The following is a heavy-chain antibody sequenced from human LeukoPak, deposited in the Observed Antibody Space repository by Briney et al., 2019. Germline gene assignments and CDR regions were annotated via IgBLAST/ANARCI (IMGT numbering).Heavy chain of an antibody. V-gene: IGHV3-33*01. CDR1: GFTFSDYG. CDR3: ARGVDYYENSGTIDY. Sequence: AGSLRLSCTASGFTFSDYGMHWVRQPPGKGLEWVAIIWYDGSNKTYEDSVKGRFTISRDNSKNTLYLQMNRLRAEDTAVYYCARGVDYYENSGTIDYWGQGTLVTVSS. D-gene: IGHD3-22*01. J-gene: IGHJ4*02. CDR2: IWYDGSNK.